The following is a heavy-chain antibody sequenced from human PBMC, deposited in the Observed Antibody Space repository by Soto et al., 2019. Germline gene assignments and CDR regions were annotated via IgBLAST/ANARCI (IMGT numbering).Heavy chain of an antibody. CDR3: ASDRGYSYGYN. Sequence: QVQLVQSGAEVKKPGASVKVSCKASGYTFNSYAMNWVRQAPGQRLEWMGWINAGNGNTKYSQKFQGRVTITRDTSASTAYMELSSLRSEDTAVYYCASDRGYSYGYNWGQGTLVTVSS. J-gene: IGHJ4*02. CDR2: INAGNGNT. V-gene: IGHV1-3*01. D-gene: IGHD5-18*01. CDR1: GYTFNSYA.